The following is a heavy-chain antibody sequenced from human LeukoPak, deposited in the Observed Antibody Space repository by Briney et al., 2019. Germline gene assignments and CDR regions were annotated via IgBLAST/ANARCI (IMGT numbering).Heavy chain of an antibody. J-gene: IGHJ4*02. CDR2: ISDSGSTI. CDR1: GFTFSNYE. CDR3: AREGLSSLGDMPFDY. Sequence: GGSLRLSCAASGFTFSNYEMNWVRQAPGKGLEWLSYISDSGSTIYYADSVKGQFTISRDNAKNSLFLQMNSLRAEDTAVYYCAREGLSSLGDMPFDYWGQGTLVTVSS. D-gene: IGHD3-16*01. V-gene: IGHV3-48*03.